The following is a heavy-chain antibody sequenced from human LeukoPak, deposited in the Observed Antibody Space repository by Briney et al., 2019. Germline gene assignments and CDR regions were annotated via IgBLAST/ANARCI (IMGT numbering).Heavy chain of an antibody. CDR1: GLPFSSYA. Sequence: GGSLRLSCADSGLPFSSYALSWVRQAPGKGREWVSGISAGGSTYYADSVKGRFTISRDKSKNTLYLQMNSLRADDTATYYCVKEGGKNYGDYWWFDPWGQGTLVTVSS. J-gene: IGHJ5*02. CDR2: ISAGGST. CDR3: VKEGGKNYGDYWWFDP. V-gene: IGHV3-23*01. D-gene: IGHD4-17*01.